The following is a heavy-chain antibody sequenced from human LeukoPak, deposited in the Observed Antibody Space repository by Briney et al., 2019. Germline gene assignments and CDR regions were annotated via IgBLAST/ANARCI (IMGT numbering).Heavy chain of an antibody. CDR2: INSDGSST. Sequence: GGSLRLSCAASGFTFSSYWMHWVRQAPGKGLVWVSRINSDGSSTSYADSVKGRFTISRDNAKNTLYLQMNSLRAEDTAVYYCARGHYYDFWSGYYSYYYYYYMDVWGKGATVTVSS. D-gene: IGHD3-3*01. CDR1: GFTFSSYW. CDR3: ARGHYYDFWSGYYSYYYYYYMDV. J-gene: IGHJ6*03. V-gene: IGHV3-74*01.